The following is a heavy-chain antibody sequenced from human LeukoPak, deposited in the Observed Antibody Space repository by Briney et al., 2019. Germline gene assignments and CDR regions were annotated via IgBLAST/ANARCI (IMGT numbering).Heavy chain of an antibody. CDR2: INSDGITT. J-gene: IGHJ5*02. D-gene: IGHD5-24*01. CDR3: ARSREMATP. V-gene: IGHV3-74*01. Sequence: GGSLRLSCAASGFTFSGYWMHWVRQAPGKGLVWVSRINSDGITTNYADSVKGRFTISRDNAKNTLYLQMNSLSAEDTAVYYCARSREMATPWGQGTLVTVSS. CDR1: GFTFSGYW.